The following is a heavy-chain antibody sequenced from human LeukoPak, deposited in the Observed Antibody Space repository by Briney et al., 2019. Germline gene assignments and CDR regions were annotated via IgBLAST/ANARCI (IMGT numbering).Heavy chain of an antibody. D-gene: IGHD1-26*01. CDR2: INNFATTT. CDR1: GFAFSRTW. Sequence: GGSPRLSCGASGFAFSRTWIHWVRQAPGKGLVWVSHINNFATTTTYADSVRGRFTISRDNAKNTVSLQMDNLRPEDTAVYYCATDGAYAMAVWGQGTTVTVSS. V-gene: IGHV3-74*01. CDR3: ATDGAYAMAV. J-gene: IGHJ6*02.